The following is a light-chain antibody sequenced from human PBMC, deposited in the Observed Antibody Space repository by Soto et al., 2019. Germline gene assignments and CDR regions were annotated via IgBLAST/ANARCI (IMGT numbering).Light chain of an antibody. CDR1: SSDFGAYNS. J-gene: IGLJ1*01. CDR3: LSYTSTTTYV. Sequence: QSALNQPASVSGSPGQAITISCTGTSSDFGAYNSVSWYQQRPGKAPKLMIHDVSNRPSGVSNRFSASKSGNTASLTISGLQAEGEADYYCLSYTSTTTYVFGTGTKVTVL. CDR2: DVS. V-gene: IGLV2-14*01.